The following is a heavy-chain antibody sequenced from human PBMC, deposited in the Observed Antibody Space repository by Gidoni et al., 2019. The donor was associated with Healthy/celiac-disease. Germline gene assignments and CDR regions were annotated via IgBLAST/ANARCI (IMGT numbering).Heavy chain of an antibody. CDR1: VCTFSSYP. V-gene: IGHV1-69*06. Sequence: QVQLVQSGAEVKKPGSSVKVSCKASVCTFSSYPISWVRQAPGQGLEWMGGIIPIFGTANYAQKFQGRVTITADKSTSTAYMELSSLRSEDTAVYYCASPYCSSTSCFLSYYYYYGMDVWGQGTTVTVSS. CDR3: ASPYCSSTSCFLSYYYYYGMDV. D-gene: IGHD2-2*01. CDR2: IIPIFGTA. J-gene: IGHJ6*02.